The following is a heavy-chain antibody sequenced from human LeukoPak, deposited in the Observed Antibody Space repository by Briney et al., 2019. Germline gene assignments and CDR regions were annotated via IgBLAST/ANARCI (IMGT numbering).Heavy chain of an antibody. CDR3: AKGAALGIDY. J-gene: IGHJ4*02. CDR2: ITTSGGST. Sequence: GGSLRLSWAASGFTFSSYAMSWVRQAPGKGLQWVSSITTSGGSTYYADSVKGRFTISRDNSKNTLYLQMNSLRAEDTAVYYCAKGAALGIDYWGQGTLVTVSS. D-gene: IGHD3-10*01. CDR1: GFTFSSYA. V-gene: IGHV3-23*01.